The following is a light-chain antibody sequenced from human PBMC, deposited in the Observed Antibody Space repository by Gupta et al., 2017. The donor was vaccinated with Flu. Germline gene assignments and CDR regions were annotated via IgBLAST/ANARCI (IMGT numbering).Light chain of an antibody. Sequence: LGGWATISCNASSMCGHRQKNKNYLVWYQQKPGQPPNLLIYWASTRKYGVPDSVSGSGSGTDFTLTIISLQAEDVAVYYCHQYHCCPWSFGQGTKVEIK. V-gene: IGKV4-1*01. CDR3: HQYHCCPWS. CDR2: WAS. J-gene: IGKJ1*01. CDR1: SMCGHRQKNKNY.